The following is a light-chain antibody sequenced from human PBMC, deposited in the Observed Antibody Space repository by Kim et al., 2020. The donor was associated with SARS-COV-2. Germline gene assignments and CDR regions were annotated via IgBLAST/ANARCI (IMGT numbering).Light chain of an antibody. CDR1: QDISSF. V-gene: IGKV1-9*01. CDR3: QELKGDFP. Sequence: SASVGDRVTITCRASQDISSFVAWYQQKAGKAPNLLIYAASTLHSGVPSRFSGSGSGTDFTLTITGLQPEDSATYYCQELKGDFPFGGGTKVDIK. J-gene: IGKJ4*01. CDR2: AAS.